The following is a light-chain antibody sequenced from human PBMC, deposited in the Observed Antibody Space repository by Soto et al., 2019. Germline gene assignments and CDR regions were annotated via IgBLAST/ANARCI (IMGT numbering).Light chain of an antibody. CDR1: QAISSY. V-gene: IGKV1-9*01. Sequence: GDRVTITFRGSQAISSYLAWYQQKPGRAPKLLIYAASTLQSGVPSRFSGSGSGAEFTLTISSLQPEDFATYYCQQLNAYSPITFGQGTRLEIK. CDR2: AAS. CDR3: QQLNAYSPIT. J-gene: IGKJ5*01.